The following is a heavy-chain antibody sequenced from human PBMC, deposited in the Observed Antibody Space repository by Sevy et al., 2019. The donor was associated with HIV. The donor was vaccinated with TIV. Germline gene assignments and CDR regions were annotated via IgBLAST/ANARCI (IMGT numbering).Heavy chain of an antibody. Sequence: GGSLRLSCAASGFTFNDYNLSWIRQAPGKGLEWVSYISTSTRTTTIYYADSVNGRFTISRDNAKNSIYLQMNSLRVDDTAVYYCARAAGWFDAWGQGTLVTVSS. CDR2: ISTSTRTTTI. V-gene: IGHV3-11*01. J-gene: IGHJ5*02. CDR1: GFTFNDYN. CDR3: ARAAGWFDA.